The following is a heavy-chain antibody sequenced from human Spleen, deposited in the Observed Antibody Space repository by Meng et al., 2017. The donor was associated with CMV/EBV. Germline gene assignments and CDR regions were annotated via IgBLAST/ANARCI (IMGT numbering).Heavy chain of an antibody. J-gene: IGHJ4*02. CDR1: GGSFSGYY. D-gene: IGHD2/OR15-2a*01. CDR2: INHSGST. CDR3: ARETSRKGFDY. Sequence: RTCAVYGGSFSGYYWSWIRQPPGKGLEWIGEINHSGSTNYNPSLKSRVTISVDTSKNQFSLKLSSVTAADTAVYYCARETSRKGFDYWGQGTLVTVSS. V-gene: IGHV4-34*01.